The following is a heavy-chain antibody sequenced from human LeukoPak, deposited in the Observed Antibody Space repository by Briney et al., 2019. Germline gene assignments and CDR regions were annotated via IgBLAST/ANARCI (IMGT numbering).Heavy chain of an antibody. Sequence: ASVKVSCKASGYTFTSYDINWVRQAPGQGLEWMGWISAYNGNTNYAQKLQGRVTMTTDTSTSTAYMELRSLRSDDTAVYYCARAPGYCTNGVCSRAGGMDVWGKGTTVTVSS. CDR3: ARAPGYCTNGVCSRAGGMDV. CDR2: ISAYNGNT. D-gene: IGHD2-8*01. J-gene: IGHJ6*03. CDR1: GYTFTSYD. V-gene: IGHV1-18*01.